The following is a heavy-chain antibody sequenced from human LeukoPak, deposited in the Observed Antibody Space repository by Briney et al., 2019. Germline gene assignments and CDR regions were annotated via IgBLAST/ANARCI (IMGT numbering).Heavy chain of an antibody. CDR3: ATPPSHSSSYGSLNWFDP. J-gene: IGHJ5*02. Sequence: ASVKVSCKASGYTFTGYYMHWVRQAPGQGLEWMGWINPNSGGTNYAQKFQGRVTMTRDTSISTAYMELSRLRSDDTAVYYCATPPSHSSSYGSLNWFDPWGQGTLVTVYS. CDR1: GYTFTGYY. CDR2: INPNSGGT. D-gene: IGHD6-6*01. V-gene: IGHV1-2*02.